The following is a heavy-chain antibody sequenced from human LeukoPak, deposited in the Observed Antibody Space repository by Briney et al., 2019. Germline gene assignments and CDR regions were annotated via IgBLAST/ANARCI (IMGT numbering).Heavy chain of an antibody. V-gene: IGHV4-59*01. CDR2: IYYSGST. J-gene: IGHJ4*02. D-gene: IGHD3-22*01. CDR3: AREGNYYSDSSGYPI. CDR1: GGSISSYY. Sequence: SETLSLTCTVSGGSISSYYWSWIRQPPGKGLEWIGYIYYSGSTNYNPSLKSRVTISVDTSKNQFSLKLSSVTAADTAVHYCAREGNYYSDSSGYPIWGQGTLVTVSS.